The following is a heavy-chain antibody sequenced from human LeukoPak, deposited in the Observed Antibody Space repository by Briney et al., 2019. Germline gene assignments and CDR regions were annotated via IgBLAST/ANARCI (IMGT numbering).Heavy chain of an antibody. CDR3: ARDRGSIAARHFDY. V-gene: IGHV3-21*01. J-gene: IGHJ4*02. CDR1: GFTFSSYG. D-gene: IGHD6-6*01. Sequence: PGGSLRLSCAASGFTFSSYGMHWVRQAPGKGLEWVSSISSSSSYIYYADSVKGRFTISRDNAKNSLYLQMNSLRAEDTAVYYCARDRGSIAARHFDYWGQGTLVTVSS. CDR2: ISSSSSYI.